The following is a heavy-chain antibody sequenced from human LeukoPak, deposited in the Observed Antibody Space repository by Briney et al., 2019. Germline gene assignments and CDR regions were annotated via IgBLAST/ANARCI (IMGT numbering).Heavy chain of an antibody. J-gene: IGHJ4*02. CDR2: IKIKTDGGTT. Sequence: PGGSLRLSCAASGFTFSNAWMSWVRQAPGKGLEWVGRIKIKTDGGTTDYAAPVKGRFTISRDDSKNTLYLQMNSLKTEDTAVYYCTTDYGSGGSYYDLDYWGQGTLVTVSS. CDR3: TTDYGSGGSYYDLDY. D-gene: IGHD2-15*01. CDR1: GFTFSNAW. V-gene: IGHV3-15*01.